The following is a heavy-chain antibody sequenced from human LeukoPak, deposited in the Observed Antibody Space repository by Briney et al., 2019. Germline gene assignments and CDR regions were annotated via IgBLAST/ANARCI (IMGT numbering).Heavy chain of an antibody. J-gene: IGHJ4*02. Sequence: GASVKVSCKAAAYTCTGHNKHWVRQAPGQGLEWRGWIKPNNGGTNYAQRFQGRDTMTRDTSTSTAYMELNRLRSDDTGVYYCANFVSHYDSDAYMDYCGQGTLVTVSS. D-gene: IGHD3-22*01. V-gene: IGHV1-2*02. CDR1: AYTCTGHN. CDR2: IKPNNGGT. CDR3: ANFVSHYDSDAYMDY.